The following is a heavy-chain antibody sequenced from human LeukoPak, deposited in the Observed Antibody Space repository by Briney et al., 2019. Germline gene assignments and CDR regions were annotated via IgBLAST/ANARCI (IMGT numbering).Heavy chain of an antibody. Sequence: ASVKVSCKAFVYTFTSYYIHWVRQAPGQGLEWMGIINPSSGDTIYTQKFQDRVTMTRDTSTSTVYMELSSLRSEDTAVFYCATVGYSQFFDYWGQGTLVTVSS. D-gene: IGHD5-18*01. V-gene: IGHV1-46*01. CDR3: ATVGYSQFFDY. CDR2: INPSSGDT. J-gene: IGHJ4*02. CDR1: VYTFTSYY.